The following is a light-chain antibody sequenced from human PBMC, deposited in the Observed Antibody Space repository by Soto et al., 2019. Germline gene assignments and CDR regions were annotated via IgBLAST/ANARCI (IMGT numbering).Light chain of an antibody. CDR3: SSYTDSSNYV. CDR2: EVS. V-gene: IGLV2-8*01. CDR1: SSDVGKYDY. J-gene: IGLJ1*01. Sequence: QLVLTQPPSASGSPGQSVTISCTGTSSDVGKYDYVSWFQHHPGKAPKLIIYEVSKRPSGVPDRFSGSKSGNTASLTISGLQAEDEADYYCSSYTDSSNYVFGTGTKVTVL.